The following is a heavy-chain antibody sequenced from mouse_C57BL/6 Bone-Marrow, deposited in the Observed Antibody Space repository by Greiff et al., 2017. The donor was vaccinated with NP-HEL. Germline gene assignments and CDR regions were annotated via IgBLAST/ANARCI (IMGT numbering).Heavy chain of an antibody. CDR2: IDPENGDT. CDR1: GFNIKDDY. D-gene: IGHD1-1*01. V-gene: IGHV14-4*01. Sequence: VQLQQSGAELVRPGASVKLSCTASGFNIKDDYMHWVKQRPEQGLEWIGWIDPENGDTEYASKFQGKATITADTSSNTAYLQLSSLTSEDTAVYYCTTHHHYGSSPYAMDYWGQGTSVTVSS. CDR3: TTHHHYGSSPYAMDY. J-gene: IGHJ4*01.